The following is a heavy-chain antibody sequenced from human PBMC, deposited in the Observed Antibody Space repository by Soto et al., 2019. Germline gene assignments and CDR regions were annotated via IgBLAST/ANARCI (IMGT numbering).Heavy chain of an antibody. V-gene: IGHV3-30-3*01. D-gene: IGHD5-12*01. CDR1: GFTFSSYA. CDR3: ARVAVEMATIHVFDY. Sequence: QVQLVESGGGVVQPGRSLRLSCAASGFTFSSYAMHWVRQAPGKGLEWVAVISYDGSNKYYADSVKGRFTISRDNSKNRLYLQMTSLRAEDTAVYYCARVAVEMATIHVFDYWGQGTLVTVSS. J-gene: IGHJ4*02. CDR2: ISYDGSNK.